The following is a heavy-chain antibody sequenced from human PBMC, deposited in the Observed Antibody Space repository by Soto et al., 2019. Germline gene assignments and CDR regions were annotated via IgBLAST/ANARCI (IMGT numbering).Heavy chain of an antibody. Sequence: SETLPLTCTVSGGSISPFYWSWVWQPPGKGLEWIGYLYYSGNTNYNPSLKSRVTISVDASKNQVSLRLTSVTAADTAVYYCARVGGVAARTFDYWGQGTVVTVSS. D-gene: IGHD2-15*01. CDR2: LYYSGNT. V-gene: IGHV4-59*01. CDR3: ARVGGVAARTFDY. CDR1: GGSISPFY. J-gene: IGHJ4*02.